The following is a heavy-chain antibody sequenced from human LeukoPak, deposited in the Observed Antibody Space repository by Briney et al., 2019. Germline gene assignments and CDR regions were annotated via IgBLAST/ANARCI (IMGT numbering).Heavy chain of an antibody. Sequence: PGGSLRLSCAASGFTFSSYSMSWVRQAPGKGLEWVSSISSSSSYIYYADSVKGRFTISRDNATSSLYLQMKSLRADDTAVYYCARHYYDFWSGSLWGNFDYWGQGTLVT. CDR3: ARHYYDFWSGSLWGNFDY. J-gene: IGHJ4*02. CDR1: GFTFSSYS. V-gene: IGHV3-21*01. CDR2: ISSSSSYI. D-gene: IGHD3-3*01.